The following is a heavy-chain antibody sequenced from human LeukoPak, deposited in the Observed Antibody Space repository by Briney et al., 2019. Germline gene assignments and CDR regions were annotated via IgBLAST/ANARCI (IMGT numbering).Heavy chain of an antibody. J-gene: IGHJ6*02. CDR2: IYTSGST. V-gene: IGHV4-4*07. D-gene: IGHD6-13*01. Sequence: SETLSLTCTVSGGPISSHYWSWIRQPAGKGLEWIRRIYTSGSTNYNPSLKSRVTMSVDTSKNQFSLKLSSVTAADTAVYYCARELAADNYYYYGMDVWGQGTTVTVSS. CDR1: GGPISSHY. CDR3: ARELAADNYYYYGMDV.